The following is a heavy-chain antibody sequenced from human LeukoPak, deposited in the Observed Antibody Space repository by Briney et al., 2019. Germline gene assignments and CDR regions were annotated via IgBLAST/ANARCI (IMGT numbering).Heavy chain of an antibody. CDR1: GYTFTSYD. V-gene: IGHV1-8*01. Sequence: GASVKVSCKASGYTFTSYDINWVRQATGQGLGWMGWMNPNSGNTGYAQKFQGRVTITRNTSISTAYMELSSLRSEDTAVYYCATQRGLRRQQLRLWEPRPRWFDPWGQGTLVTVSS. J-gene: IGHJ5*02. CDR2: MNPNSGNT. D-gene: IGHD6-13*01. CDR3: ATQRGLRRQQLRLWEPRPRWFDP.